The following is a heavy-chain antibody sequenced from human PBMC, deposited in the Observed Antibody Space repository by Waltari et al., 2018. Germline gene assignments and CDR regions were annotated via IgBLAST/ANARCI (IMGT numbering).Heavy chain of an antibody. CDR1: GYTLIDEY. V-gene: IGHV1-2*02. J-gene: IGHJ4*02. CDR3: ARDGSMKPFDY. Sequence: QIQLVQSGAEVKTPGASVKVSCKASGYTLIDEYIHWVRQATGQGLAWMGWVNPKTGVTKYSQKFQGRVTMTRDTSINTGYVELSSLRSDDTAIYFCARDGSMKPFDYWGQGTQVTVSS. D-gene: IGHD2-8*01. CDR2: VNPKTGVT.